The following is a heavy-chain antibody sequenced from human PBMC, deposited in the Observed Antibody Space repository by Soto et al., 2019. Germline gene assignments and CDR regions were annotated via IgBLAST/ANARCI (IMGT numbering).Heavy chain of an antibody. V-gene: IGHV4-4*07. CDR2: IYTSGST. D-gene: IGHD4-17*01. CDR1: GGSISGYY. Sequence: SETRSRTCTVSGGSISGYYWSWIRQPAGKGLEWIGRIYTSGSTNYNPSLKSRVTMSVDTSKNQFSLKLSSVTAADTAVYYCASTSGDVPRDIDYCGQGTLVTVSS. J-gene: IGHJ4*02. CDR3: ASTSGDVPRDIDY.